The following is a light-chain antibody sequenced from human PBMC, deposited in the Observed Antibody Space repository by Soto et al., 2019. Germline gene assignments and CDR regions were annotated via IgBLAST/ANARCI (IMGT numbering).Light chain of an antibody. J-gene: IGLJ1*01. CDR1: SSDVGSYNL. CDR3: CSYAGSSYV. Sequence: QSALTQPASVSGSPGQSITISCTGTSSDVGSYNLVSWYQQHPGKAPKLMIYEGSKRPSGVSNRFSGSKSGNTASLTISGLQAEDEADYYCCSYAGSSYVFGTGTKPPS. V-gene: IGLV2-23*01. CDR2: EGS.